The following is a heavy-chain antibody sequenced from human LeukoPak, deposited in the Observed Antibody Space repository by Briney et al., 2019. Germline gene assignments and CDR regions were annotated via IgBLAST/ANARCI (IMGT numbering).Heavy chain of an antibody. CDR1: SYTFTSYG. D-gene: IGHD1-1*01. CDR2: TSAHNDDT. Sequence: ASVKVSCKDSSYTFTSYGISWVRQAPGQGLEWMGWTSAHNDDTNYAETLQGRLTMTTDISTSRAYMELTSLRSDDTAVYYCARDWDSRNDYFDPWGQGTLVIVSS. J-gene: IGHJ4*02. CDR3: ARDWDSRNDYFDP. V-gene: IGHV1-18*01.